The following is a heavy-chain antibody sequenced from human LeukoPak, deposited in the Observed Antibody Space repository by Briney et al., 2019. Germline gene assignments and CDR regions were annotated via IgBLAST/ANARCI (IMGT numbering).Heavy chain of an antibody. Sequence: GGSLRLSCAASGFTVSSNYMSWVRLAPGKGLEWVSVIYSGGSTYYADSVKGRFTISRDNSKNTLYLQMNSLRAEDTAVYYCARESGTTVTEYDAFDIWGQGTMVTVSS. J-gene: IGHJ3*02. CDR3: ARESGTTVTEYDAFDI. CDR1: GFTVSSNY. D-gene: IGHD4-17*01. V-gene: IGHV3-53*01. CDR2: IYSGGST.